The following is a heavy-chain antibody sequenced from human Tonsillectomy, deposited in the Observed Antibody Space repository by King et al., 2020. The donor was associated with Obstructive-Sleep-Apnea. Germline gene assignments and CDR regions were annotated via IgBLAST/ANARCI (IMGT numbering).Heavy chain of an antibody. J-gene: IGHJ4*02. CDR3: ARVGPLLFFDY. CDR2: IFFSGGT. D-gene: IGHD2/OR15-2a*01. CDR1: GGSISKSCYY. V-gene: IGHV4-39*07. Sequence: LQLQESGPGLVKPSETLSLTCTVSGGSISKSCYYWGLIRPPPGKGPEWIGRIFFSGGTYYNPSLKNRVTISVDTSKKQFSLKLSSVTAADTAVYYCARVGPLLFFDYWGQGTLVTVSS.